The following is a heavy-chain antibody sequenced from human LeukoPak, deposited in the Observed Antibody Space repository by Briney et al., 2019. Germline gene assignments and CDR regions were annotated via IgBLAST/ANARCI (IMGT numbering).Heavy chain of an antibody. Sequence: GGSLRLSCAASGFTFSGSAMHWVRQASGKGLEWVGRIRSKANSYATAYAASVKGRFTISRDDSKNTAYLQMNSLKTEDTAVYYCAKSSGYGDYGYYYYYMDVWGKGTTVTISS. CDR2: IRSKANSYAT. D-gene: IGHD4-17*01. CDR3: AKSSGYGDYGYYYYYMDV. J-gene: IGHJ6*03. V-gene: IGHV3-73*01. CDR1: GFTFSGSA.